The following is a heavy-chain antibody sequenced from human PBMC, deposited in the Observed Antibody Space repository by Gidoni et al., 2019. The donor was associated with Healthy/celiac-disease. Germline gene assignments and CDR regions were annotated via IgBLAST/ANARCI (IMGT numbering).Heavy chain of an antibody. CDR3: ATFGYYYYYGMDV. V-gene: IGHV3-23*01. CDR2: ISGSGGST. Sequence: VQLLESGGGLVQPGGSLRPSCAASGFTFHSYAMSWVRQAPGKGLEWVSAISGSGGSTYYADSVKGRFTISRDNSKNTLYLQMNSLRAEDTAVYYCATFGYYYYYGMDVWGQGTTVTVSS. CDR1: GFTFHSYA. J-gene: IGHJ6*02. D-gene: IGHD3-16*01.